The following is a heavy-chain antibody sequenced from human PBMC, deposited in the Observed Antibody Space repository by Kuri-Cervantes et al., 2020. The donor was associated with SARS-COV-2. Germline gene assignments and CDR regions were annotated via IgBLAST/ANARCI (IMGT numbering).Heavy chain of an antibody. J-gene: IGHJ3*02. Sequence: GGSLRLSCAASGFTFSSYGMHWVRQAPGKGLEWVAVIWYDGGNKYYADSVKGRFTISRDNSKNTLYLQMNSLRAEDTAVYYCARDEDSGSYYPDAFDIWGQGTMVTVSS. D-gene: IGHD1-26*01. CDR3: ARDEDSGSYYPDAFDI. V-gene: IGHV3-33*01. CDR2: IWYDGGNK. CDR1: GFTFSSYG.